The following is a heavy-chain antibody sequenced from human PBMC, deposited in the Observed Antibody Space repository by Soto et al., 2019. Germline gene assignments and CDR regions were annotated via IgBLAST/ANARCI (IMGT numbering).Heavy chain of an antibody. V-gene: IGHV3-30*18. J-gene: IGHJ4*02. CDR2: ISNDGRNK. CDR1: GFPFSTYG. D-gene: IGHD5-18*01. Sequence: QVQLVESGGGVVQPGRSLRLSCAASGFPFSTYGMHWVRQAPGKGLEWVAVISNDGRNKYYTDSVKGRFTISRDNSKNTLYLQMNSLRVEDTAVYYCVKDRHGYADGSEYWGQGIPVTVSS. CDR3: VKDRHGYADGSEY.